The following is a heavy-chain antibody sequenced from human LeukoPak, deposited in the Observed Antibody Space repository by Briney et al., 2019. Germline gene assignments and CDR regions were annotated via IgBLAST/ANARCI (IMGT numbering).Heavy chain of an antibody. D-gene: IGHD3-22*01. J-gene: IGHJ4*02. Sequence: SVKVSCKASGGTFSSYAISWVRQAPGQGLEWMGRMIPILGIANYAQKFQGRATTTADKSTSTAYMELSSLRSEDTAVYYCARGRWYYDISGHRRGLPYYFDYWGQGTLVTVSS. CDR1: GGTFSSYA. CDR3: ARGRWYYDISGHRRGLPYYFDY. V-gene: IGHV1-69*04. CDR2: MIPILGIA.